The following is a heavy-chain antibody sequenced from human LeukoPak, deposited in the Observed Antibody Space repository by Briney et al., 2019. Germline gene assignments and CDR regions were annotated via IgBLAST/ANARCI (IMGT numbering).Heavy chain of an antibody. CDR1: GLTFSSYA. Sequence: PGGSLRLSXTASGLTFSSYAMTWVRQAPGKGLEWVSTISGSGVSTYYADSVKGRFTISRDNSKNTLYLQMNSLRAEDTAIYYCANPTVALYGWGQGALVTVSA. D-gene: IGHD4-17*01. V-gene: IGHV3-23*01. CDR2: ISGSGVST. CDR3: ANPTVALYG. J-gene: IGHJ4*02.